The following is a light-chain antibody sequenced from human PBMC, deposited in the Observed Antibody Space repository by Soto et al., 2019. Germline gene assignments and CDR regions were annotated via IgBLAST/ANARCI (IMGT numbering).Light chain of an antibody. J-gene: IGKJ5*01. CDR2: AAS. CDR3: QQSYITPTIT. V-gene: IGKV1-39*01. Sequence: DVQMTQSPSSLSALVGDRVTITCRSSQSVSRYLNWYQHKPGKAPKLLINAASNLRSGVPSRFSGSGSGTDSTLTIDGLQPEDFAVYYCQQSYITPTITFGQGTRLEIK. CDR1: QSVSRY.